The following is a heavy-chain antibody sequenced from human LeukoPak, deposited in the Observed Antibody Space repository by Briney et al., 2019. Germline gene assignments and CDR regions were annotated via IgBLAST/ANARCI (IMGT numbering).Heavy chain of an antibody. V-gene: IGHV3-23*01. CDR1: GGTFSSYA. CDR2: ISGSGGST. Sequence: GVSVKVSCKASGGTFSSYAMSWVRQAPGKGLEWVSAISGSGGSTYYADSVKGRLTISRDNSKNTLYLQMNSLRAEDTAVYYCAKDRGLSIAVAGTGYWGQGTLVTVSS. D-gene: IGHD6-19*01. CDR3: AKDRGLSIAVAGTGY. J-gene: IGHJ4*02.